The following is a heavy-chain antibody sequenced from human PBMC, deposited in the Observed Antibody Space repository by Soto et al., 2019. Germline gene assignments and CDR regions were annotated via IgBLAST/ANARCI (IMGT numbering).Heavy chain of an antibody. J-gene: IGHJ6*02. CDR3: ARGRRDYCYCMYV. D-gene: IGHD1-1*01. CDR2: ISSSSSYI. V-gene: IGHV3-21*01. CDR1: GFTFSSYS. Sequence: EVQLVESGGGLVKPGGSLRLSCAASGFTFSSYSMNWVRQAPGKGLEWVSSISSSSSYIYYADSVKGRFTISRDHAKNSLYLQMNSLRAEDTAVYYCARGRRDYCYCMYVWGQVTTVTVSS.